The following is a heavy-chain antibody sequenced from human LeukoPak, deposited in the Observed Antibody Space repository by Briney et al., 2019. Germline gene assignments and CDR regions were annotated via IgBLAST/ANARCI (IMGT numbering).Heavy chain of an antibody. CDR1: GHTFTDYG. V-gene: IGHV1-18*04. J-gene: IGHJ4*02. CDR2: VSPNTGNT. CDR3: ARGRRTTIPKY. Sequence: ASVKVSCKASGHTFTDYGVTWVRRAPGQGLEWMGWVSPNTGNTNYAQKFQSRVTMTTDTSTTTAYMELKSLTSDDTAVYYCARGRRTTIPKYWGQGTRVTVSS. D-gene: IGHD5-24*01.